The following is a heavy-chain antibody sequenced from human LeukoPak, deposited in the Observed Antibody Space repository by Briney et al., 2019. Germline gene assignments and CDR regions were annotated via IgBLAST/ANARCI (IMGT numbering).Heavy chain of an antibody. CDR1: GFTFSSYG. CDR2: IRYGGGNK. Sequence: GGSLRLSCAASGFTFSSYGMLWVRQAPGKGLEWVAFIRYGGGNKYYADSGKGRFTISRDNSENTLYLQMNSLRAEDTAVYYCAKDYSYDFWSGYYTGTWFDPWGQGTLVTVSS. CDR3: AKDYSYDFWSGYYTGTWFDP. V-gene: IGHV3-30*02. J-gene: IGHJ5*02. D-gene: IGHD3-3*01.